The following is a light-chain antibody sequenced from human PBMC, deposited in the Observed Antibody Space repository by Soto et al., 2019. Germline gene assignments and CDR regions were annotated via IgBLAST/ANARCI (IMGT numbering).Light chain of an antibody. Sequence: SYELTQSLSGSVAQGQTARITCVGNNIGSKILHWYQQRPGQDPVVVIYRDKYRPSGIPDRFSGSNSGNTATLTITRAQARDKADYYCHVWDTNTGIFGGGTKLTVL. CDR2: RDK. V-gene: IGLV3-9*01. CDR3: HVWDTNTGI. CDR1: NIGSKI. J-gene: IGLJ2*01.